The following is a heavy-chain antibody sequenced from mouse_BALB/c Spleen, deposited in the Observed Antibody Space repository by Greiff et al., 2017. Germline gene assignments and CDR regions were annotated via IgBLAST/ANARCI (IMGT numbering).Heavy chain of an antibody. CDR1: GFSLTSYG. D-gene: IGHD1-1*01. J-gene: IGHJ4*01. Sequence: VQLQQSGPDLVAPSQSLSITCTVSGFSLTSYGVHWVRQPPGKGLEWLVVIWSDGSTTYNSALKSRLSISKDNSKSQVFLKMNSLQTDDTAMYYCARHEDYGSYYAMDYWGQGTSVTVSS. CDR2: IWSDGST. CDR3: ARHEDYGSYYAMDY. V-gene: IGHV2-6-2*01.